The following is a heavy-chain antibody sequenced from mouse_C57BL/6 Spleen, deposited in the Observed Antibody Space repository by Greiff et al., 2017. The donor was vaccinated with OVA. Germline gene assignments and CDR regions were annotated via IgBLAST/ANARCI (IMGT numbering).Heavy chain of an antibody. D-gene: IGHD1-1*01. CDR2: IYHGSGST. CDR1: GYTFTSYW. CDR3: ARGGYGSSYVYFDY. J-gene: IGHJ2*01. V-gene: IGHV1-55*01. Sequence: QVQLQQPGAELVKPGASVKMSCKASGYTFTSYWITWVKQRPGQGLAWIGDIYHGSGSTNYNEKFKSKATLTVDTSSSTAYMQLSSLTSEDSAVYYCARGGYGSSYVYFDYWGQGTTLTVSS.